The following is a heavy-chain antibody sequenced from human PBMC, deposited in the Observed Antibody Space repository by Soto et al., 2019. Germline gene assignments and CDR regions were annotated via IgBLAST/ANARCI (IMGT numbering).Heavy chain of an antibody. CDR3: ARDREATLLIFHI. CDR1: GDTLSSPA. D-gene: IGHD5-12*01. CDR2: IISGYGTA. J-gene: IGHJ3*02. Sequence: QMQLVQSGAEVKKPGSSVTVSRKASGDTLSSPAVSWVRQAPGQGLEWMGGIISGYGTASYAQNFQGRVTITADDSTSTSYLELSSLRPEDTAVYYCARDREATLLIFHIWGQGTMVIVSP. V-gene: IGHV1-69*01.